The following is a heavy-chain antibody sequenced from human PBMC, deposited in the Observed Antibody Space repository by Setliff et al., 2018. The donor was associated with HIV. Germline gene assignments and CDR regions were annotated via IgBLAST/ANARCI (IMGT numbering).Heavy chain of an antibody. Sequence: GGSLRLSCAASGSTFSNYNMNWVRQAPGKGLEWVSYISSSSSSIYYADSVKGRFTISRDNAKNSLYLQMNSLRAEDTAVYYCTSCCSMDVWGKGTTVTVSS. J-gene: IGHJ6*04. V-gene: IGHV3-48*01. D-gene: IGHD2-15*01. CDR2: ISSSSSSI. CDR1: GSTFSNYN. CDR3: TSCCSMDV.